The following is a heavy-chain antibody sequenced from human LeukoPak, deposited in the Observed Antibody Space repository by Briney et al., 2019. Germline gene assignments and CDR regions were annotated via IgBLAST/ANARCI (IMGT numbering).Heavy chain of an antibody. V-gene: IGHV1-2*02. CDR2: IYPNTGAT. CDR3: GTLLSNGPFXY. Sequence: ASLKVSCKASGYTFTGYYMHWVRQAPGQGLEWMGWIYPNTGATKYAQKFQGRVTMTRDTSISTAYMELSGLRSDDTAVYYCGTLLSNGPFXYWGQGSLVTVSS. CDR1: GYTFTGYY. J-gene: IGHJ4*02.